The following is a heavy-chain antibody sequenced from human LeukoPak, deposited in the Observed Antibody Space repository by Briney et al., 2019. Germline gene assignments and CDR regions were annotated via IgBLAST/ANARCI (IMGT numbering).Heavy chain of an antibody. CDR2: ISGDGGST. V-gene: IGHV3-43*02. D-gene: IGHD4-17*01. Sequence: RSGGSLRLSCAASGFTFDDYAMHWVRQAPGKGVEWVSLISGDGGSTYYADSVNGRFTISRDNSKNSLYLQMNSLRTEDTALYYCAKDWNGDYVIDYWGQGTLVTVSS. J-gene: IGHJ4*02. CDR1: GFTFDDYA. CDR3: AKDWNGDYVIDY.